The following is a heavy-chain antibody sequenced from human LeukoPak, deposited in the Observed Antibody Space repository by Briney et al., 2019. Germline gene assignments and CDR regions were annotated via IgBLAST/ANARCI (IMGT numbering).Heavy chain of an antibody. CDR3: AKDGVAARHYYYGMDV. V-gene: IGHV3-9*01. Sequence: PGRSLRLTCAASGFTFDDYAMHWVRQAPGKGLEWVSGISWNSGSIGYADSVKGRFTISRDNAKNSLYLQMNSLRAEDTALYYCAKDGVAARHYYYGMDVWGQGTTVTVSS. CDR2: ISWNSGSI. D-gene: IGHD6-6*01. J-gene: IGHJ6*02. CDR1: GFTFDDYA.